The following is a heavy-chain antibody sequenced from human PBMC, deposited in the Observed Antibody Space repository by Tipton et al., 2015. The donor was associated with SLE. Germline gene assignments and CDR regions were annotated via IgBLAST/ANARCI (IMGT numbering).Heavy chain of an antibody. Sequence: VQLVQSGAEVKKPGESLKISCKGSGYSFTSYWIGWVRQMPGKGLEWMGIIYPGDSDTRYSPSFQGQVTISRDNSKNTLYLQMNSLRAEDTAVYYCAKGAAARADAFDIWGQGTMVTVSS. CDR3: AKGAAARADAFDI. CDR1: GYSFTSYW. CDR2: IYPGDSDT. D-gene: IGHD6-13*01. J-gene: IGHJ3*02. V-gene: IGHV5-51*03.